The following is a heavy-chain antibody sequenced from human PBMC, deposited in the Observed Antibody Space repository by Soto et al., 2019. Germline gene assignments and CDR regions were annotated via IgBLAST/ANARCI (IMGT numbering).Heavy chain of an antibody. CDR3: ARGRITMDRSYFDY. CDR2: IYYSGST. Sequence: LSLTCTVSGGSISSSSYYWGWIRQPPGKGLEWIGSIYYSGSTYYNPSLKSRVTISVDTSKNQFSLKLNSVTAADTAVYYCARGRITMDRSYFDYWGQGTLVTVSS. J-gene: IGHJ4*02. D-gene: IGHD3-10*01. V-gene: IGHV4-39*01. CDR1: GGSISSSSYY.